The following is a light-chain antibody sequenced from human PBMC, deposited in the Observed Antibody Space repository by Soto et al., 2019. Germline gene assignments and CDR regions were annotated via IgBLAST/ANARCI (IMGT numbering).Light chain of an antibody. CDR2: AAS. J-gene: IGKJ2*01. Sequence: DLPMTQSPSSLSASVGDRVTITCRASQTISSYLNWYQQKPGKAPKLLIYAASSLQSGVPSRFSGSASGTDFILTISSLQPEDFATYYCQQSYSTPRTFGQGTKLEIK. CDR1: QTISSY. V-gene: IGKV1-39*01. CDR3: QQSYSTPRT.